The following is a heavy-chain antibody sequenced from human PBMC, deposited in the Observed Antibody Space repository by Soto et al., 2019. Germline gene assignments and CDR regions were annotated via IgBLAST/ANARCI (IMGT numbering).Heavy chain of an antibody. CDR3: ARRDLTAADIFDY. J-gene: IGHJ4*02. CDR1: GGSISSSSYY. CDR2: IYYSGST. Sequence: QLQLQESGPGLVKPSETLSLTCTVSGGSISSSSYYWGWIRQPPGKGLEWIGSIYYSGSTYYNPSLKSRVTISVDTSKNQFSLKLSSVTAADTAVYYCARRDLTAADIFDYWGQGTLVTVSS. V-gene: IGHV4-39*01. D-gene: IGHD6-13*01.